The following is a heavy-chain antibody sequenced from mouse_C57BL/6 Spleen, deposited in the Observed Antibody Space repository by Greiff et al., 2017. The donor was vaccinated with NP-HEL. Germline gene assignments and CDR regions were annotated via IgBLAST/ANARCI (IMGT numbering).Heavy chain of an antibody. CDR3: ARSTTVVAPFAY. V-gene: IGHV1-53*01. CDR1: GYTFTSYW. J-gene: IGHJ3*01. CDR2: INPSNGGT. D-gene: IGHD1-1*01. Sequence: VQLKQPGTELVKPGASVKLSCKASGYTFTSYWMHWVKQRPGQGLEWIGNINPSNGGTNYNEKFKSKATLTVDKSSSTAYMQLSSLTSEDSAVYDCARSTTVVAPFAYWGQGTLVTVSA.